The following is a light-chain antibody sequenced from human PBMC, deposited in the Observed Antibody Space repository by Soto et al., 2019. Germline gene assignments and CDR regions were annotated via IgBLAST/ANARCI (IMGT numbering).Light chain of an antibody. Sequence: QSVLTQPASVSGSPGQSITISCTGSSSDVGSYNFVSWYQRHPGKAPKLMIYDVNKRPSGVSNRFSGSKSGNTASMTISGLQAEDEADYYCCSYAGSDTLYVFGTGTKVTVL. CDR2: DVN. CDR1: SSDVGSYNF. V-gene: IGLV2-23*02. J-gene: IGLJ1*01. CDR3: CSYAGSDTLYV.